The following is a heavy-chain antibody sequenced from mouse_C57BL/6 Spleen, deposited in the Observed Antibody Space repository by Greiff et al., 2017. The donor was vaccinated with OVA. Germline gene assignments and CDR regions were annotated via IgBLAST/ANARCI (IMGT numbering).Heavy chain of an antibody. Sequence: DVHLVESGGGLVQPGGSLKLSCAASGFTFSSYGMSWVRQTPDKRLELVATINSNGGSTYYPDSVKGRFTISRDNAKNTLYLQMSSLKSEDTAMYYCASGLPIRFAYWGQGTLVTVSA. D-gene: IGHD3-1*01. CDR1: GFTFSSYG. V-gene: IGHV5-6-3*01. CDR3: ASGLPIRFAY. J-gene: IGHJ3*01. CDR2: INSNGGST.